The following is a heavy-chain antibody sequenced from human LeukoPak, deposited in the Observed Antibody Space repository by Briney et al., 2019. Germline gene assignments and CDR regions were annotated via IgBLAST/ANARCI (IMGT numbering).Heavy chain of an antibody. CDR1: GGTFSSYA. CDR3: ASPARYCSSTSCPINYYYYGMDV. CDR2: IIPIFGTA. D-gene: IGHD2-2*01. Sequence: SVKVSCKASGGTFSSYAISWVRQAPGQGLEWMGGIIPIFGTANYAQKFQGRVTITADESTSTAYMELSSLRSEDTAVYYCASPARYCSSTSCPINYYYYGMDVWGQGTTVTVS. J-gene: IGHJ6*02. V-gene: IGHV1-69*13.